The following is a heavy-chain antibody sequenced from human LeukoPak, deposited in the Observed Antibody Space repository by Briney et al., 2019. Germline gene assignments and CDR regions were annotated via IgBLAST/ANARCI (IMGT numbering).Heavy chain of an antibody. CDR2: FDPEDGET. CDR1: GYTLTELS. CDR3: ATAQPGYCSSTSCHGDAFDI. Sequence: ASVKVSCKVSGYTLTELSMHWVRQAPGKGLEWMGGFDPEDGETICAQKFQGRVTMTEDTSTDTAYMELSSLRSEDTAVYYCATAQPGYCSSTSCHGDAFDIWGQGTMVTVSS. D-gene: IGHD2-2*01. V-gene: IGHV1-24*01. J-gene: IGHJ3*02.